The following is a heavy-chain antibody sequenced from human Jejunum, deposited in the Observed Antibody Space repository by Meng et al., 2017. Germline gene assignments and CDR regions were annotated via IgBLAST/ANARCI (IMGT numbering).Heavy chain of an antibody. CDR1: GFVLSDYG. CDR3: ARERSPRATYVGASFDPFDY. V-gene: IGHV3-33*01. J-gene: IGHJ4*02. CDR2: IQADGSEK. Sequence: GGSLRLSCAGSGFVLSDYGIHWVRQAPGKGLEWVAVIQADGSEKKYEDSVKGRFIISRDNSKKTVSLLMNSLRAEDTAVYFCARERSPRATYVGASFDPFDYWGQGTPVTVSS. D-gene: IGHD3-10*02.